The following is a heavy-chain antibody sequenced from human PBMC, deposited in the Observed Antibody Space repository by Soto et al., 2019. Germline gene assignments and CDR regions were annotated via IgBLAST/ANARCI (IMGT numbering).Heavy chain of an antibody. CDR1: GGSISSSSYY. D-gene: IGHD2-8*01. CDR3: ASQYCTNGVCYNHY. Sequence: QLQLQESGPGLVKPSETLSLTCTVSGGSISSSSYYWGWIRQPPGKGLEWIGSIYYSGSTYYNPSLKSRVTISVDTSKNQFSLKLSSVTAADTAVYYCASQYCTNGVCYNHYWGQGTLVTVSS. J-gene: IGHJ4*02. V-gene: IGHV4-39*01. CDR2: IYYSGST.